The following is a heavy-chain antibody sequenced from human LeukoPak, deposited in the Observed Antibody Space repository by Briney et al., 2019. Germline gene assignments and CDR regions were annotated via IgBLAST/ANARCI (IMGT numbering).Heavy chain of an antibody. J-gene: IGHJ5*02. Sequence: AAVTVSCKASGYTFTSFGFNWVRQATGQGLEWMGWMNPNTGNTGYAQKFQGRVTMTRDTSISTAYMELSSLRSDDTAVYYCARMDGRARLNWFDPWGQGTLVTVSS. CDR3: ARMDGRARLNWFDP. CDR2: MNPNTGNT. D-gene: IGHD3-16*01. CDR1: GYTFTSFG. V-gene: IGHV1-8*01.